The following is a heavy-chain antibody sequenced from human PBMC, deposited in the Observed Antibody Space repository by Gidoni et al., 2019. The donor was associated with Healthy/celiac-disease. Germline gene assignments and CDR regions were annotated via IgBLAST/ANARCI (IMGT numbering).Heavy chain of an antibody. CDR3: AKDPNA. V-gene: IGHV3-30*18. D-gene: IGHD2-8*01. J-gene: IGHJ4*02. Sequence: QLQLVESGGGVVQPGRSLRLSCAASGFTFSSYGMHWVRQAPGKGLEWVAVISYDGSNKYYADSVKGRFTISRDNSKNTLYLQMNSLRAEDTAVYYCAKDPNAWGQGTLVTVSS. CDR2: ISYDGSNK. CDR1: GFTFSSYG.